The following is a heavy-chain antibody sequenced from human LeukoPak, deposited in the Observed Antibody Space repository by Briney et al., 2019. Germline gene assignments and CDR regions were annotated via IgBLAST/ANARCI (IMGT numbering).Heavy chain of an antibody. CDR2: ISWNSDNI. CDR3: TKDKGIINGFYYFDS. D-gene: IGHD3-10*01. CDR1: GFTFNEYA. J-gene: IGHJ4*02. V-gene: IGHV3-9*01. Sequence: PGGSQRLSCAASGFTFNEYAMHWVRQVPGKGLEWVASISWNSDNIAYADSVMGRFTISRDNAKSSLYLQMNSLRPGDTAFYYCTKDKGIINGFYYFDSWGQGTLVAVSS.